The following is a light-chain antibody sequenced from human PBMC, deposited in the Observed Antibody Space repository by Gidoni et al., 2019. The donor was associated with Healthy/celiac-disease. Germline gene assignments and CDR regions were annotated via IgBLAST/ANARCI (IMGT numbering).Light chain of an antibody. Sequence: DIQMTQSPSTLSASVGDRVTITCRSSQSISSWFALYHQKPGKAPKLLIYKASSLESGVPSRFSGSGSGTEFTLTISNLQPDDFATYYCQQYNSYSPALTFGPGTKVDIK. CDR1: QSISSW. CDR3: QQYNSYSPALT. CDR2: KAS. V-gene: IGKV1-5*03. J-gene: IGKJ3*01.